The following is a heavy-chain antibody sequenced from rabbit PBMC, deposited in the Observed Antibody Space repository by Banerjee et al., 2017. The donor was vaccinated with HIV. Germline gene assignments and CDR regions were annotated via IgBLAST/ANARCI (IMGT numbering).Heavy chain of an antibody. CDR2: IYTGSGST. D-gene: IGHD4-1*01. CDR3: ARDLAGVIGWNFNL. V-gene: IGHV1S43*01. CDR1: GFSFSPNYY. J-gene: IGHJ4*01. Sequence: QSLEESGGDLVKPGASLTLTCTASGFSFSPNYYMCWVRQAPGKGLEWIGCIYTGSGSTWYASWVNGRFTITRSTSLNTVTLQMTSLTAADTATYFCARDLAGVIGWNFNLWGPGTLVTVS.